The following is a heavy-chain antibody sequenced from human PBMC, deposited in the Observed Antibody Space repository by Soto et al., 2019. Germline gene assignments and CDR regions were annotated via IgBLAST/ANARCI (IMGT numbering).Heavy chain of an antibody. D-gene: IGHD2-21*02. CDR1: GGSISSYY. CDR3: ARDLWGYCGADCYPLDV. CDR2: MYNTGST. J-gene: IGHJ6*02. V-gene: IGHV4-59*01. Sequence: QVRLQESGPGLVKPSETLSLTCTVSGGSISSYYWSWNRQPPGKGLEWIGYMYNTGSTIYNPSLNSPVTISVDTSKNQFSLKLNSVTAADTAVYYCARDLWGYCGADCYPLDVWGQGTTVTVSS.